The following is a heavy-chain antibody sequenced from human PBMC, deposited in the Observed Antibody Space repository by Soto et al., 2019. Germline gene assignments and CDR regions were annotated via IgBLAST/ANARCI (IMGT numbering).Heavy chain of an antibody. CDR1: GFTLSSYG. V-gene: IGHV3-33*01. CDR2: IWYDGSNK. J-gene: IGHJ4*02. D-gene: IGHD3-22*01. Sequence: QVQLVESGGGVVQPGRSLRLSCAASGFTLSSYGMHWVRQAPGKGLEWVAVIWYDGSNKYYADSVKGRFTISRDNSKNALYLQMNSLRAEDTAVYYCARGSCYYPAYYWGQGTLFTVSS. CDR3: ARGSCYYPAYY.